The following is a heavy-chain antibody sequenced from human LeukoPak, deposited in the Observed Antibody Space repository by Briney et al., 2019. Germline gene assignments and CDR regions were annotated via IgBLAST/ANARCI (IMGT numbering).Heavy chain of an antibody. CDR3: SRDVPPPRLRYFDWSSAYHSFDP. CDR2: IRSRAYGGTT. V-gene: IGHV3-49*04. CDR1: GFTFGDYA. J-gene: IGHJ5*02. D-gene: IGHD3-9*01. Sequence: GSLRLSCTGSGFTFGDYARSWVRQAPGKGLEWVGFIRSRAYGGTTEYAASVKGRFTISREDSKSSAYLQMNSLKTEDTAVYYCSRDVPPPRLRYFDWSSAYHSFDPWGQGTLVAVSS.